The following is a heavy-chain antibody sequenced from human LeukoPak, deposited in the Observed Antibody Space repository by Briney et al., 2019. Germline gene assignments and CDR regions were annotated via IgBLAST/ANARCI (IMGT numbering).Heavy chain of an antibody. V-gene: IGHV3-30*02. Sequence: GGSLRLSCAASGFTFSSYGMHWVRQAPGKGLEWVAFIRYDGSNKYYADSVKGRFTISRDNSEDTLSLQMNSLRAEDTAVYYWAKSLSPYFDYWGQGTLVTVPS. J-gene: IGHJ4*02. CDR2: IRYDGSNK. CDR1: GFTFSSYG. CDR3: AKSLSPYFDY.